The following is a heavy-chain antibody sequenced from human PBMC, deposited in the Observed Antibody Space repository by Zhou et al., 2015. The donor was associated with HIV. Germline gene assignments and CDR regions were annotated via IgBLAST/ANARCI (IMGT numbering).Heavy chain of an antibody. J-gene: IGHJ6*02. CDR2: NNPDDATT. D-gene: IGHD2-15*01. V-gene: IGHV1-46*01. Sequence: QVQLVQSGAEAKKPGASVKVSCKASGYTLSSRYMHWVRQAPGQGLEWIGINNPDDATTSYARKFRGRVTMTSDTSTSTVYMELSSLGSEDTAVYYCARVGYCSGGSCLYYYYGMDVWGQGTTVTVSS. CDR3: ARVGYCSGGSCLYYYYGMDV. CDR1: GYTLSSRY.